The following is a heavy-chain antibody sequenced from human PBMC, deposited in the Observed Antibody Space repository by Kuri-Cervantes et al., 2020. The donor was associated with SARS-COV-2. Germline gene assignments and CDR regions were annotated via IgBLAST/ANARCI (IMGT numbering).Heavy chain of an antibody. CDR1: GFTFSSYW. V-gene: IGHV3-49*04. CDR3: TRDDFWSGYFVY. J-gene: IGHJ4*02. Sequence: GESLKISCAASGFTFSSYWMSWVRQAPGEGLEWVGFIRSNAYGGTTEYAASVKGIFTITRDDSKSIAYLKMNSLKTEDTSVSYCTRDDFWSGYFVYWGQGTLVTVSS. CDR2: IRSNAYGGTT. D-gene: IGHD3-3*01.